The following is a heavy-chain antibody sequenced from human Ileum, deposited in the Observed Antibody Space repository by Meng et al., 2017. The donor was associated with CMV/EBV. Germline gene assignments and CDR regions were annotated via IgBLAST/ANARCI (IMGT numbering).Heavy chain of an antibody. CDR1: GFTFSSYA. J-gene: IGHJ4*02. CDR3: AKDVGGNNLFYYFDN. CDR2: ISMSGGEA. D-gene: IGHD2/OR15-2a*01. V-gene: IGHV3-23*01. Sequence: FGFTFSSYAMTWVRQAPGKGLEWVSGISMSGGEAYYADSVKGRFTISRDNSRNMLILEMNSLRAEDTAVYYCAKDVGGNNLFYYFDNWGQGTLVTVSS.